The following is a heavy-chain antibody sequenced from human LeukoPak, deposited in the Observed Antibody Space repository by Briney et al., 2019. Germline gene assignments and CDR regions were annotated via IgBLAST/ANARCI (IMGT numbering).Heavy chain of an antibody. Sequence: SETLSLTCTVSGGSISSYYWSWIRQPPGKGLEWIGYIHYSGSTNYNPSLRSRVTVSVDTSKNQISLKLSSVTAADSAVYYCASTLQWLAFDYWGQGTLVTVSS. J-gene: IGHJ4*02. D-gene: IGHD6-19*01. CDR1: GGSISSYY. V-gene: IGHV4-59*01. CDR3: ASTLQWLAFDY. CDR2: IHYSGST.